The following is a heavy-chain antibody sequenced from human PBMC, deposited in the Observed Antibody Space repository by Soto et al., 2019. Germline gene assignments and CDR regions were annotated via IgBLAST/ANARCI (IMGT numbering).Heavy chain of an antibody. CDR2: ISGSGGST. V-gene: IGHV3-23*01. J-gene: IGHJ4*02. CDR3: AKDQYSGSPGKPDY. Sequence: EVHLLESGGGLVQPGGSLRLSCAASGFTFSSYAMSWVRQAPGKGLEWVSAISGSGGSTYYADSVKGRFTISRDNSKNTLFLQMNSLRDEDTAVYYCAKDQYSGSPGKPDYWGQGPLVTVSS. D-gene: IGHD1-26*01. CDR1: GFTFSSYA.